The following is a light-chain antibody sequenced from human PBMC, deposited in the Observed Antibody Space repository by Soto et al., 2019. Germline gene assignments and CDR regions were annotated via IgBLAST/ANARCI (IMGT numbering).Light chain of an antibody. CDR3: SSYTGSSTYVV. Sequence: QSALTQPASVSGSPGQSITISCTGTSSDVGGYNYVSWYQQHPGKAPKLMIYDVHNRPSGVSNRFSGSKSGNTASLTISGLQAEDEADYYCSSYTGSSTYVVFGGGTKLTVL. CDR1: SSDVGGYNY. V-gene: IGLV2-14*01. CDR2: DVH. J-gene: IGLJ2*01.